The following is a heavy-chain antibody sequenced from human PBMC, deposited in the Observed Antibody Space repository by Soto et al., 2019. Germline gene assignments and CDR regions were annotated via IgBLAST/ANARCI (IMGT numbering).Heavy chain of an antibody. CDR1: EFTFGTFG. J-gene: IGHJ6*01. V-gene: IGHV3-30*03. CDR3: PTDEGRRACRSGMDV. CDR2: ISYDGSNK. Sequence: SLRVPNVAVEFTFGTFGMHRVLQTPGKGLEWVALISYDGSNKNYADSVKGRFTISRDNSNNTLYLQMNSLRAEDTAVYFCPTDEGRRACRSGMDVWGQGTTVTV.